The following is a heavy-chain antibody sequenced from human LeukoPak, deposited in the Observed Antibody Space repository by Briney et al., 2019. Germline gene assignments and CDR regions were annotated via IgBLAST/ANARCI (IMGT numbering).Heavy chain of an antibody. Sequence: ASVTVSCTASGYSFIRYHIHWVRQAPGQRLEWMGWINAGNGNTKYSQKFQGRVTITRDTSASTAYMELSSLRSEDTAVYYCARKAVAYYYYGMDVWAKGPRSPSP. J-gene: IGHJ6*02. D-gene: IGHD6-19*01. CDR3: ARKAVAYYYYGMDV. V-gene: IGHV1-3*01. CDR2: INAGNGNT. CDR1: GYSFIRYH.